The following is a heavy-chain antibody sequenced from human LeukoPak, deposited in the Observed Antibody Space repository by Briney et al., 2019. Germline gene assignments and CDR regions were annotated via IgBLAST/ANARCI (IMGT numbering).Heavy chain of an antibody. J-gene: IGHJ4*02. D-gene: IGHD1-26*01. Sequence: PGRSLRLSCAASGFTFSSYAMHWVRQAPGKGLEWVAVISYDGSNKCYADSVKGRFTISRDNSKNTLYLQMNSLRAEDTAVYYCAREGVIVGATEALDYWGQGTLVTVSS. CDR1: GFTFSSYA. V-gene: IGHV3-30*01. CDR2: ISYDGSNK. CDR3: AREGVIVGATEALDY.